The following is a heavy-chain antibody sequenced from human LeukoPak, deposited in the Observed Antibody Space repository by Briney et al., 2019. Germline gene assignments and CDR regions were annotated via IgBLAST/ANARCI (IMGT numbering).Heavy chain of an antibody. Sequence: PSETLSLTCTVSGDSISSSSYYWGWIRQPPGKGLEWIGSIYYSGSTYYNPSLKSRVTISVDTSKNQFSLKLSSVTAADTAVYYCARQAGRFGEWLLEFHFDYWGQGTLVTVSS. D-gene: IGHD3-3*01. V-gene: IGHV4-39*01. CDR2: IYYSGST. CDR3: ARQAGRFGEWLLEFHFDY. J-gene: IGHJ4*02. CDR1: GDSISSSSYY.